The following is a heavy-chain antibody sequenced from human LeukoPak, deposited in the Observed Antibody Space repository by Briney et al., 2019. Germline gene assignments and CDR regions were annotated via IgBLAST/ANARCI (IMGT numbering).Heavy chain of an antibody. Sequence: GGSLRLSCAASGFTFSSYSMNWVRQAPGKGLEWVSSISSSSSYIYYADSVKGRFTISRDNAKNSLYLQMNSLRAEDTAVYYCARDQGGIYYDSSGYDAFDIWGQGTMVTVPS. D-gene: IGHD3-22*01. CDR3: ARDQGGIYYDSSGYDAFDI. CDR2: ISSSSSYI. CDR1: GFTFSSYS. V-gene: IGHV3-21*01. J-gene: IGHJ3*02.